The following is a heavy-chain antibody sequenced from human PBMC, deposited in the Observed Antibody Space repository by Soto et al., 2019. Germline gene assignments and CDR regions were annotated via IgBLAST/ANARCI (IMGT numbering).Heavy chain of an antibody. CDR2: ISYDGNNK. CDR3: AKVSAQLVHYFYFHYMDV. CDR1: GFTFSTYG. V-gene: IGHV3-30*18. J-gene: IGHJ6*03. D-gene: IGHD6-6*01. Sequence: QLQLVESGGGVVQPGRSLRLSCAASGFTFSTYGMHWVRQAPGKGLEWVAVISYDGNNKYYADSVKGRFTISRDNSKNTLYLQMNSLRPEDTAMYYCAKVSAQLVHYFYFHYMDVWGKGTTVTVSS.